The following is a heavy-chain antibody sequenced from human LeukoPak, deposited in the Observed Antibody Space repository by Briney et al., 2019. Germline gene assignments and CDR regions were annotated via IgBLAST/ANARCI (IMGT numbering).Heavy chain of an antibody. Sequence: ASVKVSCKASGYTFTSYYMHWVRQTPGQGLEWMGLINPSGSSTSYAQKFQGRLSLTRDMSTSTDYMELSSLRSEDTAVYYCARDNSVGDTAWWFDPWGQGTLVTVSS. CDR3: ARDNSVGDTAWWFDP. CDR1: GYTFTSYY. D-gene: IGHD1-26*01. V-gene: IGHV1-46*01. CDR2: INPSGSST. J-gene: IGHJ5*02.